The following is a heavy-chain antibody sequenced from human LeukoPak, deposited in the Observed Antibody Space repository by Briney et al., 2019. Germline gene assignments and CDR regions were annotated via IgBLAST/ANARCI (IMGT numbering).Heavy chain of an antibody. CDR3: AKDYAGDFFNSSGYYSIWMNNWFDP. CDR2: ISGSGGNTYYA. V-gene: IGHV3-23*01. J-gene: IGHJ5*02. D-gene: IGHD3-22*01. CDR1: GFTFSSYG. Sequence: PGGSLRLSCAASGFTFSSYGMSWVRQAPGKGLEWVSAISGSGGNTYYAYYADSVKGRFTISRDKSKNTLYLQMNSLRAGDTAVYYCAKDYAGDFFNSSGYYSIWMNNWFDPWGQGTLVTVSS.